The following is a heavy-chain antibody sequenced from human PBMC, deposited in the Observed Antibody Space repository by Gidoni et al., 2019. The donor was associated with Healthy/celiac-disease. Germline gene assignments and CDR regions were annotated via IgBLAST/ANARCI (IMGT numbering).Heavy chain of an antibody. V-gene: IGHV3-48*04. CDR3: ARDVGEGSGSYFDY. Sequence: EVQLVESGGGLVQPGGSLRLSCAASGFTFSSYSMNWVRQAPGKGLEWVSYIRSSRSTIYYADSVKGRFNISRDNAKNSLYLQMNSLRAEDTAVYYCARDVGEGSGSYFDYWGQGTLVTVSS. CDR1: GFTFSSYS. CDR2: IRSSRSTI. J-gene: IGHJ4*02. D-gene: IGHD3-10*01.